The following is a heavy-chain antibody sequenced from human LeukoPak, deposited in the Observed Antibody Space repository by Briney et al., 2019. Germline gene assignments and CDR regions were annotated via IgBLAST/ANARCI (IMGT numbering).Heavy chain of an antibody. CDR1: GGSFSGYY. J-gene: IGHJ4*02. Sequence: PSETLSLTCAVYGGSFSGYYWSWVRQAPGKGLEWVSAISGSGGSTYYADSVKGRFTISRDNSKNTLYLQMNSLRAEDTAVYYCAKEAEGITMVRGVIITGDYWGQGTLVTVSS. D-gene: IGHD3-10*01. CDR3: AKEAEGITMVRGVIITGDY. CDR2: ISGSGGST. V-gene: IGHV3-23*01.